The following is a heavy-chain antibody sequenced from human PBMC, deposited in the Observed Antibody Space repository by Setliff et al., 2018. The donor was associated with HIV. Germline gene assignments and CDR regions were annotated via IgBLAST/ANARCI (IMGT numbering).Heavy chain of an antibody. CDR3: ARVRLELRQYWFDS. D-gene: IGHD1-7*01. V-gene: IGHV4-38-2*02. CDR1: GYSISSGYY. J-gene: IGHJ5*01. CDR2: INHSGST. Sequence: SETLSLTCTVSGYSISSGYYWGWIRQPPGKGLEWIGEINHSGSTNYNPSLKRRVTISVDTSKNQFSLKLNSVTAADTAVYYCARVRLELRQYWFDSWGQGSPVTVSS.